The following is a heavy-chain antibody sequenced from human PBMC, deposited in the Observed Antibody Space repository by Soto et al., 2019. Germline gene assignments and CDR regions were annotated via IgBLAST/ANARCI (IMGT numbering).Heavy chain of an antibody. CDR1: GGTFSSYA. CDR2: IIPIFGTA. D-gene: IGHD2-2*02. CDR3: ARDRNRYCSSTSCYTLDY. Sequence: GASVKVSCKASGGTFSSYAISWVRQAPGQGLEWMGGIIPIFGTANYAQKFQGRVTITADESTSTAYMELSSLRSEDTAVYYCARDRNRYCSSTSCYTLDYWGQGTLVTVSS. J-gene: IGHJ4*02. V-gene: IGHV1-69*13.